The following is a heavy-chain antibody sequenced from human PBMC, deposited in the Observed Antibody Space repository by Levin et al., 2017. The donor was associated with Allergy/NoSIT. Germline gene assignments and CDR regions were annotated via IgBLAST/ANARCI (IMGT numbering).Heavy chain of an antibody. CDR1: GGSISSSSYY. J-gene: IGHJ6*02. V-gene: IGHV4-39*01. CDR3: ELRFLEWLPYGMDV. CDR2: IYYSGST. D-gene: IGHD3-3*01. Sequence: SETLSLTCTVSGGSISSSSYYWGWIRQPPGKGLEWIGSIYYSGSTYYNPSLKSRVTISVDTSKNQFSLKLSSVTAADTAVYYCELRFLEWLPYGMDVWGQGTTVTVSS.